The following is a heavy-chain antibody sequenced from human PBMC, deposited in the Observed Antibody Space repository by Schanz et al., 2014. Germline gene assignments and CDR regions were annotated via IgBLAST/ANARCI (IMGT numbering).Heavy chain of an antibody. J-gene: IGHJ5*02. CDR1: GFTFSNNW. CDR3: VREERVISGVWFDP. Sequence: LLVESGGGLVQPGGSLRLSCAASGFTFSNNWMHWVRQGPGKGLCWVALIDGEGSDTRYADSVKGRFTISRDNARNTVSLQMNSLRADDTAVYYCVREERVISGVWFDPWGQGTLVTVSS. V-gene: IGHV3-74*01. CDR2: IDGEGSDT. D-gene: IGHD3-16*02.